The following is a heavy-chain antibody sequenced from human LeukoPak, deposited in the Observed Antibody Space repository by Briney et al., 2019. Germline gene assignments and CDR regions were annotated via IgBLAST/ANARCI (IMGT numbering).Heavy chain of an antibody. D-gene: IGHD2-21*02. Sequence: QTGGSLRLSCAASGFIFSNYGMHWVRQASGKGLEWVGRIRSKANSYATAYAASVKGRFTISRDDSKNTAYLQMNSLKTEDTAVYYCTSAARCPKKSHPSLGSGGDCYFIDYWGQGTLVTVSS. V-gene: IGHV3-73*01. CDR3: TSAARCPKKSHPSLGSGGDCYFIDY. J-gene: IGHJ4*02. CDR1: GFIFSNYG. CDR2: IRSKANSYAT.